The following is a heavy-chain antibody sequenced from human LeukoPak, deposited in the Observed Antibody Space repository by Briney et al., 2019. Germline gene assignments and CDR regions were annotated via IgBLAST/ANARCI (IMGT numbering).Heavy chain of an antibody. D-gene: IGHD6-19*01. CDR2: IYSGGST. Sequence: GGSLRLSCAASGFTVSSNYMSWVRQAPGKGLEWVSVIYSGGSTYYADSVKGRFTISRHNSKNTLYLQMNSLRAEDTAVYYCASKSSGWLIGYYFDYWGQGTLVTVSS. J-gene: IGHJ4*02. CDR3: ASKSSGWLIGYYFDY. CDR1: GFTVSSNY. V-gene: IGHV3-53*01.